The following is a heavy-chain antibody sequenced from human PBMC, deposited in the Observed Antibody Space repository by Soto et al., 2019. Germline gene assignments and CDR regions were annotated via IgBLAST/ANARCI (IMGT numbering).Heavy chain of an antibody. D-gene: IGHD2-21*02. Sequence: QVQLVQSGAEVKKPGASVKVSCKASGDTFTDYYIHWVRQAPGQGLEWMGTVNPSGGHTTYAQHFLGRMTMTRDPSTSTLYMELTSLTSEDTAVYYCARGGHVVVVTAALDCWGQGTLVTVSS. V-gene: IGHV1-46*01. CDR3: ARGGHVVVVTAALDC. J-gene: IGHJ4*02. CDR2: VNPSGGHT. CDR1: GDTFTDYY.